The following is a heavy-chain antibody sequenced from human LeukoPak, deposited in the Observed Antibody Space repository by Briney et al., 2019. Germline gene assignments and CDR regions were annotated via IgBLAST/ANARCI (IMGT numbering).Heavy chain of an antibody. CDR3: AYPNYWYFYGMDV. CDR1: GGTFISYA. J-gene: IGHJ6*02. V-gene: IGHV1-69*01. CDR2: IIPIFGTA. D-gene: IGHD1-7*01. Sequence: SVKVSCKASGGTFISYAISWVRQAPGQGLEWMGGIIPIFGTANYAQKFQGRVTITADESTSTAYMELSSLRSEDTAVYYCAYPNYWYFYGMDVWGQGTTVTVSS.